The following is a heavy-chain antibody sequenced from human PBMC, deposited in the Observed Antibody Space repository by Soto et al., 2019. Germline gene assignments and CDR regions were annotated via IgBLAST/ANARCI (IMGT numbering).Heavy chain of an antibody. J-gene: IGHJ5*02. D-gene: IGHD3-10*01. CDR1: GFTFSSYA. CDR3: AKDSDSDGSGSYYPNWFDP. V-gene: IGHV3-23*01. Sequence: GGSLRLSCAASGFTFSSYAMSWVRQAPGKGLEWVSAISGSGGSTYYADSVKGRFTISRDNSKNTLYLQMNSLRAEDTAVYYCAKDSDSDGSGSYYPNWFDPWGQGTLVTVSS. CDR2: ISGSGGST.